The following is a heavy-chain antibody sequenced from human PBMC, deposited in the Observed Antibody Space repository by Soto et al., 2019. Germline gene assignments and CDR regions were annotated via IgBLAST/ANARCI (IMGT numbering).Heavy chain of an antibody. Sequence: QVQLVQSGAEVKKPGASVKVSCKASGYTFTSYGISWVRQAPGQGLEWMGWISAYNGNTNYAQKLQGRVTMTTYTTRSTAYMELRSLRSDDTAVYYCARRPTAYYSYDMDVWGQGTTVTFSS. V-gene: IGHV1-18*01. D-gene: IGHD4-17*01. J-gene: IGHJ6*02. CDR3: ARRPTAYYSYDMDV. CDR2: ISAYNGNT. CDR1: GYTFTSYG.